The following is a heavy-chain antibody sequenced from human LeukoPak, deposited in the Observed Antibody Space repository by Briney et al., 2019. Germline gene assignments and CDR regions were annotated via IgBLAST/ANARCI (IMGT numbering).Heavy chain of an antibody. Sequence: ASVKVSCKASGYTFTSYDINWVRQATGQGLEWMGWMNPNSGNTGYAQKFQGRVTMTRDTSISTAYMELSRLRSDDTAVYYCARPITMVRGLIQDYWGQGTLVTVSS. J-gene: IGHJ4*02. CDR1: GYTFTSYD. V-gene: IGHV1-8*01. D-gene: IGHD3-10*01. CDR3: ARPITMVRGLIQDY. CDR2: MNPNSGNT.